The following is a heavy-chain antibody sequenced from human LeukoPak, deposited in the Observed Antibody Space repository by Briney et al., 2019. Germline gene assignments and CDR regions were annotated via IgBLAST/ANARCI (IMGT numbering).Heavy chain of an antibody. J-gene: IGHJ4*02. Sequence: GASLKISCKGSGYSFTSSWIGWVRQMPGKGLEWMGIIYPGDSDTRYSPSFQGQVTISADKSISTAYLQWSSLKASDTAMYYCARFDRSRPGLSDYWGQGTLVTVSS. CDR1: GYSFTSSW. CDR2: IYPGDSDT. CDR3: ARFDRSRPGLSDY. D-gene: IGHD6-6*01. V-gene: IGHV5-51*01.